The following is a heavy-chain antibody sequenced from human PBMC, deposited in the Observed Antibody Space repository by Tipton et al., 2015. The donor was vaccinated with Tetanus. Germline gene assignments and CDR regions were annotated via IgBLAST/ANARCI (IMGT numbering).Heavy chain of an antibody. J-gene: IGHJ3*02. D-gene: IGHD2-21*01. V-gene: IGHV4-4*07. Sequence: TLSLTCTVSGGSTHGFYWTWIRQSAGKGLEWIGRIYGRGSTNYNPSLKSRVAMSMDTSRNQFSLTLTSVTVADTALYFCARVLRYSAAGGWDDAFDIWGQGTLVTVSS. CDR3: ARVLRYSAAGGWDDAFDI. CDR2: IYGRGST. CDR1: GGSTHGFY.